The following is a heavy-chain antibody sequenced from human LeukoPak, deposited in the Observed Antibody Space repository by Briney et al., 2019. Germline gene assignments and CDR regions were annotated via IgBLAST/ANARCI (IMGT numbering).Heavy chain of an antibody. CDR3: ARVISGNQLLSAHYYYYYMDV. CDR2: IIPIFGTA. J-gene: IGHJ6*03. V-gene: IGHV1-69*05. D-gene: IGHD2-2*01. CDR1: GGTFSSYA. Sequence: GASVKVSCKASGGTFSSYAISWVRQAPGQGLEWMGGIIPIFGTANYAQKFQGRVTITTDESTSTAYMELSSLRSEDTAVYYCARVISGNQLLSAHYYYYYMDVWGKGTTVTVSS.